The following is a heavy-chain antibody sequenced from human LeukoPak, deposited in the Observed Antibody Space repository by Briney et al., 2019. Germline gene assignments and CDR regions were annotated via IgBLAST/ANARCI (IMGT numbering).Heavy chain of an antibody. CDR1: GFSFNNFG. J-gene: IGHJ4*02. Sequence: GGSLRLSCVASGFSFNNFGMSWVRQAPGRGLEWVSSISGTGGSTHYADSVKGRFTISRDNSKNTLYLQMNSLRAGDTAVYYCAKSSYYDSSGFYREYYFDYWGQGTLVPVSS. V-gene: IGHV3-23*01. CDR3: AKSSYYDSSGFYREYYFDY. CDR2: ISGTGGST. D-gene: IGHD3-22*01.